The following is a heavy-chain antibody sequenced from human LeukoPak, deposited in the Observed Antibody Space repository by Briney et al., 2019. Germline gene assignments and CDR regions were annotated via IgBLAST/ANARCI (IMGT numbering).Heavy chain of an antibody. CDR1: GYTFTGYY. CDR3: ARGHPLQHQLVHPFGY. J-gene: IGHJ4*02. D-gene: IGHD6-13*01. V-gene: IGHV1-2*02. Sequence: ASVKVSCKASGYTFTGYYMHWVRQAPGQGLEWMGWINPNSGGTNYAQKFQGRVTMTRDTSISTAYMELSRLRSDDTAVYYCARGHPLQHQLVHPFGYWGQGTLVTVSS. CDR2: INPNSGGT.